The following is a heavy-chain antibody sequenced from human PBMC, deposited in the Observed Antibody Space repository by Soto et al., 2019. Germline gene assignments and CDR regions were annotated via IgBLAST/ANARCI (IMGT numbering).Heavy chain of an antibody. Sequence: QVQLVQSGAEVKKPGASVKVSCKASGYTFTGYYIHWVRQAPGQGLEWMGWINPNSGDTNYAQKFQGRVTMTRDSSISTACMELSRLRSDDTAVYYCASHIAVAGRSFWFFDLWGRGTLVTVSS. CDR3: ASHIAVAGRSFWFFDL. V-gene: IGHV1-2*02. CDR1: GYTFTGYY. D-gene: IGHD6-19*01. CDR2: INPNSGDT. J-gene: IGHJ2*01.